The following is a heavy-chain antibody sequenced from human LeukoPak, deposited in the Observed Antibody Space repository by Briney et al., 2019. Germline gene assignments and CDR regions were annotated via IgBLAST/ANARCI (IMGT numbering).Heavy chain of an antibody. J-gene: IGHJ4*02. CDR1: GGSISSGCYY. CDR2: IYTCGST. Sequence: SETLSLTCTVSGGSISSGCYYWSWIRQPAGKGLEWIGRIYTCGSTNYNPSLKSRVTISVDTSKNQFSLKLSSVTAADTAVYYCARNYNWNSGFDYRGQGTLVTVSS. V-gene: IGHV4-61*02. D-gene: IGHD1-7*01. CDR3: ARNYNWNSGFDY.